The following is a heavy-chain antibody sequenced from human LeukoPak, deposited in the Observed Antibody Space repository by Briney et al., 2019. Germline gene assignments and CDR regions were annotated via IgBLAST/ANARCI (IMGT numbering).Heavy chain of an antibody. Sequence: PGGSLRLSCAASGFPFSDYVMHWVRQAPGKGLEWVAFIRYDGSNKYYADSVKGRFTISRDNSKNTLYLQMNSLRAEDTAVYYCAKLGAAAGTGNYYYYYYMDVWGKGTTVTISS. CDR2: IRYDGSNK. V-gene: IGHV3-30*02. J-gene: IGHJ6*03. CDR1: GFPFSDYV. D-gene: IGHD6-13*01. CDR3: AKLGAAAGTGNYYYYYYMDV.